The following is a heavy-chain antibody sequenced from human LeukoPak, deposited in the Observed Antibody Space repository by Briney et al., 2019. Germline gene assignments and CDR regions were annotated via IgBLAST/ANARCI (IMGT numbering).Heavy chain of an antibody. J-gene: IGHJ4*02. CDR2: IAYDGSDE. V-gene: IGHV3-30*04. D-gene: IGHD6-19*01. Sequence: GGSLRLSCVAYGFTFGSFGMHWVRQAPGKGLDWAAVIAYDGSDENYADSVKGRFTISRDNFKNTLYLQMNSLGPEDTAMYYCARDVMAVAGTLGFDCWGQGALVTVSS. CDR1: GFTFGSFG. CDR3: ARDVMAVAGTLGFDC.